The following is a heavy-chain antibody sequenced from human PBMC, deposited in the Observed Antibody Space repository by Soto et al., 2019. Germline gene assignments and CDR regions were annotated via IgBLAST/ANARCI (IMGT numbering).Heavy chain of an antibody. J-gene: IGHJ4*02. CDR1: GGTVSSYA. Sequence: QVQLVQSGAEVKKPGSSVNVSCKASGGTVSSYAISWVRTAPGQGLEWMGGIIPIVGTANYAQKFQGRVTITADESTSTAYMELSSLSSEDTAEYYCVRGGSSWTLNHHFDYWGQGTLITVSS. CDR3: VRGGSSWTLNHHFDY. D-gene: IGHD6-13*01. CDR2: IIPIVGTA. V-gene: IGHV1-69*01.